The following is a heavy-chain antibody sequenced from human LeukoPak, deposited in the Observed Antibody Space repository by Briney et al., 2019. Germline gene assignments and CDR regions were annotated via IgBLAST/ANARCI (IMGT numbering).Heavy chain of an antibody. J-gene: IGHJ4*02. CDR3: ARGWLAETMVVTPYNY. CDR1: GGSFSSYA. D-gene: IGHD4-23*01. Sequence: ASVKVSCKASGGSFSSYAINWVRQAPGQGLEWMGGIIPIFGTANYAQKFQDRVTITAVESMSTVYMELNSLRSEDTAVYYCARGWLAETMVVTPYNYWGQGTLVTVSS. CDR2: IIPIFGTA. V-gene: IGHV1-69*13.